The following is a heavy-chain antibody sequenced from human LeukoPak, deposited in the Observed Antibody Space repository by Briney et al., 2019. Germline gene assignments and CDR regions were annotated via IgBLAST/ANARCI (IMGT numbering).Heavy chain of an antibody. Sequence: PSETLSLTCAVSGYSISSGYYWGWIRQPPGKGLEWLRSIYHSGSTYYNPSLKSRVTISVDTSKNQFSLKLSSVTAADTAAYYCARAASSGGDYFDYWGQGTLVTVSS. CDR2: IYHSGST. CDR1: GYSISSGYY. D-gene: IGHD1-1*01. J-gene: IGHJ4*02. V-gene: IGHV4-38-2*01. CDR3: ARAASSGGDYFDY.